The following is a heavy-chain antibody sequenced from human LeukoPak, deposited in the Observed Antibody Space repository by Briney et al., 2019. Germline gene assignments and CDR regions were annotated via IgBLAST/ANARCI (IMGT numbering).Heavy chain of an antibody. CDR3: ASRAMVRGVSGENWFDP. D-gene: IGHD3-10*01. Sequence: ASVKVSCKASGYTFTSYDINWVRQATRQGLEWMGWMNPNSGNTGYAQKFQGRVTMTRNTSISTAYMELSSLRSEDTAVYYCASRAMVRGVSGENWFDPWGQGTLVTVSS. CDR1: GYTFTSYD. CDR2: MNPNSGNT. V-gene: IGHV1-8*01. J-gene: IGHJ5*02.